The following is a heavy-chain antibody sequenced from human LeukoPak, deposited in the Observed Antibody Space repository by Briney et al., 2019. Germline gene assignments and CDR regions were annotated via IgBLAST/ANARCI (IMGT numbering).Heavy chain of an antibody. D-gene: IGHD5-24*01. CDR1: GFTFSNYA. Sequence: GGSLRLSCAPSGFTFSNYAMSWVRQAPGKGLEWVAAISETVGTIHYADSVRGRFIISTDNSKNTLYPQMNSLRAEDTAVYYCAREMTIITYSFDSWGQGTLVTVSS. CDR2: ISETVGTI. J-gene: IGHJ4*02. CDR3: AREMTIITYSFDS. V-gene: IGHV3-23*01.